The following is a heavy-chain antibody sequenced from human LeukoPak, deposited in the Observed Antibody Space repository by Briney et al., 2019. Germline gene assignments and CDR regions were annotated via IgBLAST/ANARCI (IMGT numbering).Heavy chain of an antibody. J-gene: IGHJ4*02. CDR3: ARERTLTSCYDY. Sequence: GASLKVSCKASGYTXTGYYMHWVRQAPGQGLEWMGWINPNSGGTNYAQKFQGRVTMTRDTSISTAYMELSRLRSDDTAVYYCARERTLTSCYDYWGQGTLVTVSS. D-gene: IGHD2-15*01. V-gene: IGHV1-2*02. CDR1: GYTXTGYY. CDR2: INPNSGGT.